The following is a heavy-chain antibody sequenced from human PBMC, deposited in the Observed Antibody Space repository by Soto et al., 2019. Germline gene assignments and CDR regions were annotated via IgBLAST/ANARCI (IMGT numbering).Heavy chain of an antibody. Sequence: SETLSLTCTVSGGSISSGGYYWSWIRQHPGKGLEWIGYIYYSGSTYYNPSLKSRVTISVDTSKNQFSLKLSSVTAADTAVYYCARDLPSRGPGWFDPWGQGXLVTVYS. CDR2: IYYSGST. CDR1: GGSISSGGYY. J-gene: IGHJ5*02. V-gene: IGHV4-31*03. CDR3: ARDLPSRGPGWFDP.